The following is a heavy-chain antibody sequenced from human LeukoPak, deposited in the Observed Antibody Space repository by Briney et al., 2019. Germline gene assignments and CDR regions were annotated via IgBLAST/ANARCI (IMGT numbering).Heavy chain of an antibody. CDR1: GYSFTSYW. CDR3: ARTYYYGSGSYPFDY. V-gene: IGHV5-51*01. D-gene: IGHD3-10*01. CDR2: IYPGDSDT. Sequence: GESLKISCKGSGYSFTSYWIGWVRQMPGKGLEWMGIIYPGDSDTRYSPSFQGRVTISADKSISTAYLQWSSLKASDTAMYYCARTYYYGSGSYPFDYWGQGTLVTVSS. J-gene: IGHJ4*02.